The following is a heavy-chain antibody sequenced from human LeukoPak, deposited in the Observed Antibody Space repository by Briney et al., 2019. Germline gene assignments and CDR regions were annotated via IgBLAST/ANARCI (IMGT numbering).Heavy chain of an antibody. V-gene: IGHV3-23*01. CDR1: GFTFSSYA. Sequence: PGGSLRPSCAASGFTFSSYAMSWVRQAPGKGLEWVSAISGSGGSTYYADSVKGRFTISRDNSKNTLYLQMNSLRAEDTAVYYCAKDAPNYYDSSGPFEYWGQGTLVTVSS. CDR2: ISGSGGST. J-gene: IGHJ4*02. CDR3: AKDAPNYYDSSGPFEY. D-gene: IGHD3-22*01.